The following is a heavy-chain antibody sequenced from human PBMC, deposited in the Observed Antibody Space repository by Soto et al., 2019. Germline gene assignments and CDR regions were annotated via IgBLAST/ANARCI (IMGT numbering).Heavy chain of an antibody. Sequence: QVQLVESGGGVVQPGRSLRLSCAASGFTFSNYAIHWVRQAPGKGLEWVAAISYDGSNKYYADSVKGRFTISRDNSKSTLYLQVNSLRADDTAVYYCARGNSSGWYYFDYWGQGTLVTVSS. D-gene: IGHD6-19*01. CDR1: GFTFSNYA. CDR3: ARGNSSGWYYFDY. J-gene: IGHJ4*02. CDR2: ISYDGSNK. V-gene: IGHV3-30-3*01.